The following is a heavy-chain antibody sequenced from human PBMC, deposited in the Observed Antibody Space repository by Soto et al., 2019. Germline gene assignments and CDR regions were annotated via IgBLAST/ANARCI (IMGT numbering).Heavy chain of an antibody. CDR1: GYSFTSYG. CDR3: AREERRVFWSGYYIDGMDV. CDR2: ISAYNGNT. J-gene: IGHJ6*02. Sequence: ASVKVSCKASGYSFTSYGISWVRQAPGQGLEWMGWISAYNGNTNYAQKLQRRVTMTTDTSTSIAYMELRSLRSDDTAVYYCAREERRVFWSGYYIDGMDVWGQGTTVTVSS. D-gene: IGHD3-3*01. V-gene: IGHV1-18*01.